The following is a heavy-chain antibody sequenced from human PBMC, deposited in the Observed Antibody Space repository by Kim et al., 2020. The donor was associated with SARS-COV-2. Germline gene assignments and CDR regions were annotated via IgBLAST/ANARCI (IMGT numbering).Heavy chain of an antibody. Sequence: ASVKVSCKASGYTFTSYYMHWVRQAPGQGLEWMGIINPSGGSTSYAQKFQGRVTMTRDTSTSTVYMELSSLRSEDTAVYYCARGGESSYYDILTGYFRRSITATRINFDYWGQGTLVTVSS. CDR3: ARGGESSYYDILTGYFRRSITATRINFDY. CDR1: GYTFTSYY. V-gene: IGHV1-46*01. D-gene: IGHD3-9*01. J-gene: IGHJ4*02. CDR2: INPSGGST.